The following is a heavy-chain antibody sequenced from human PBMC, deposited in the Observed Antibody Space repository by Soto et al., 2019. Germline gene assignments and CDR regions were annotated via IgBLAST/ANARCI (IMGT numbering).Heavy chain of an antibody. V-gene: IGHV1-3*01. CDR3: AREGYCSSTSCFDY. Sequence: QVQLVQSGAEVKKPGASVKVSCKASGYTFTNYAMHWVRQAPGQRLEWMGWIIAGNGNTKYSQKFQGGVTITRDTSASTAYMELRSLRSADTAVYYCAREGYCSSTSCFDYWGQGTLVTVSS. CDR2: IIAGNGNT. D-gene: IGHD2-2*01. J-gene: IGHJ4*02. CDR1: GYTFTNYA.